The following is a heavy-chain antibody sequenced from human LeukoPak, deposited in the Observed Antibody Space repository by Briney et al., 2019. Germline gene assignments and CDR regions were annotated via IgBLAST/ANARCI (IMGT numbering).Heavy chain of an antibody. J-gene: IGHJ5*02. CDR3: ARGYCSSTSCSRGDWFDP. Sequence: GASVKVSCKASGYTFTGYYMHWVRQAPGQGLEWMGWINPNSGGTNYAQKFQGRVTMTRDTSISTAYMELSRLRSDDTAVYYCARGYCSSTSCSRGDWFDPWGQGTLVTVSS. CDR2: INPNSGGT. CDR1: GYTFTGYY. D-gene: IGHD2-2*01. V-gene: IGHV1-2*02.